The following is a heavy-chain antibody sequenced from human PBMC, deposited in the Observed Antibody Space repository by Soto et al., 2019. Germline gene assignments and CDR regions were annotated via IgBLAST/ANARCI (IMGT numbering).Heavy chain of an antibody. CDR2: ISYDGSNK. Sequence: PGGSLRLSCAASGFTFSSYGMHWVRQAPGKGLEWVAVISYDGSNKYYADSVKGRFTISRDNSKNTLYLQMNSLRAEDTAVYYCAKEGVRMSGMDVWGQGTTVTVSS. D-gene: IGHD3-10*01. J-gene: IGHJ6*02. CDR1: GFTFSSYG. V-gene: IGHV3-30*18. CDR3: AKEGVRMSGMDV.